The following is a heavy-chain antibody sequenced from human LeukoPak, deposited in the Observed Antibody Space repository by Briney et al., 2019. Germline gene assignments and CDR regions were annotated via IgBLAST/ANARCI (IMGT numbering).Heavy chain of an antibody. CDR2: IYSSGST. Sequence: KSSETLSLTCTVSGGSISSYYWSWIRQPPGKGLEWIGRIYSSGSTNYNSSLKSRVTISVDTSKNQFSLKLSSVTAADTAVYYCARDAELLWFGEYHYFDYWGQGTLVTVSS. D-gene: IGHD3-10*01. CDR1: GGSISSYY. J-gene: IGHJ4*02. V-gene: IGHV4-4*07. CDR3: ARDAELLWFGEYHYFDY.